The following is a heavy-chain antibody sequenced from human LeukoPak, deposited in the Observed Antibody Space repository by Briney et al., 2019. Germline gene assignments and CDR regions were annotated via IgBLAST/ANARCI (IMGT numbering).Heavy chain of an antibody. D-gene: IGHD6-13*01. CDR3: ARERIAAADIFDY. CDR2: IYYSGST. Sequence: SETLSLTCTVSGGSISSYYWSWIRQPPGKGLEWIGYIYYSGSTNDNPSLKSRVTMSVDTSKNQFSLKLSSVTAADTAVYYCARERIAAADIFDYWGQGTLVTVSS. CDR1: GGSISSYY. J-gene: IGHJ4*02. V-gene: IGHV4-59*12.